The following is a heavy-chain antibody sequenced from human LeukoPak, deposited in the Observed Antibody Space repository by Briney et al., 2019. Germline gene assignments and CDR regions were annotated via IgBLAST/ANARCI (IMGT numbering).Heavy chain of an antibody. CDR3: ARVAAAGQISNFDY. Sequence: SEILSLTCTVSGGSISSYYWSWIRQPPGKGLEWIGYIYYSGSTNYNPSLKSRVTISVDTSKNQFSLKLSSVTAADTAVYYCARVAAAGQISNFDYWGQGTLVTVSS. V-gene: IGHV4-59*01. CDR2: IYYSGST. CDR1: GGSISSYY. D-gene: IGHD6-13*01. J-gene: IGHJ4*02.